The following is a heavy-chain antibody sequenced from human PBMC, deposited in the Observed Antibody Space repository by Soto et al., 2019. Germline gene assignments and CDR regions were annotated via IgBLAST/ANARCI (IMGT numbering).Heavy chain of an antibody. CDR3: TRDWAGTYGLDV. J-gene: IGHJ6*02. CDR2: TYYRSKWYN. D-gene: IGHD3-16*01. V-gene: IGHV6-1*01. CDR1: GYSVSSNRAA. Sequence: QTLSLTCAISGYSVSSNRAAWNWIRQSPSRGLEWLGRTYYRSKWYNDYADSVKSRITINPDTSKNQFFLHVNSVTPEDTAVYYCTRDWAGTYGLDVWGQGTTVTVSS.